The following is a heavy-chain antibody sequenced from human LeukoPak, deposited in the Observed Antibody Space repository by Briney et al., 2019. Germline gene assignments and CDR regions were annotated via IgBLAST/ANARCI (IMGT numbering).Heavy chain of an antibody. D-gene: IGHD6-19*01. V-gene: IGHV3-23*01. CDR2: IGSSGGGI. CDR1: GFTFSTYT. CDR3: AKYTVALDYFDY. J-gene: IGHJ4*02. Sequence: GGSLRLSCAASGFTFSTYTMYWVRHPPGKGLEWVSIIGSSGGGIHYADSVKGRFTISRDNSKNALYLQMNSLRVEDTAVYYCAKYTVALDYFDYWGQGTLVTVSS.